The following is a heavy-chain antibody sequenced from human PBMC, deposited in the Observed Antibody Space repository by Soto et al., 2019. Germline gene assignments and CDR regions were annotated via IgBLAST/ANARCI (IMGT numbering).Heavy chain of an antibody. V-gene: IGHV4-4*02. Sequence: PSETLSLTCNVSGGSITNNNWWSWVRQPPGKGLEWIGAIYHSGHTSFNPSLKSRATLSLDYSDNQFSLKRTSATAADTAIYYCASIAYSDYGFDYWGQGTLVTVS. D-gene: IGHD5-12*01. CDR3: ASIAYSDYGFDY. CDR1: GGSITNNNW. CDR2: IYHSGHT. J-gene: IGHJ4*02.